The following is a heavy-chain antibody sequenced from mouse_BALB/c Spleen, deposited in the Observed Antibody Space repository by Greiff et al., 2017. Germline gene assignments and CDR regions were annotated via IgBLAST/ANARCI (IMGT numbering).Heavy chain of an antibody. CDR1: GYSFTGYY. J-gene: IGHJ4*01. D-gene: IGHD1-2*01. CDR3: ARGEITTATYAMDY. V-gene: IGHV1S34*01. Sequence: LVKTGASVKISCKASGYSFTGYYMHWVKQSHGKSLEWIGYISCYNGATSYNQKFKGKATFTVDTSSSTAYMQFNSLTSEDSAVYYCARGEITTATYAMDYWGQGTSVTVSS. CDR2: ISCYNGAT.